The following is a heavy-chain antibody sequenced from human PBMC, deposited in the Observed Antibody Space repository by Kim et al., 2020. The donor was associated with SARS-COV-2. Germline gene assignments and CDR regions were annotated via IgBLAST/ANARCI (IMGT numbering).Heavy chain of an antibody. Sequence: GGSLRLSCAASGFTFSSYWMSWVRQAPGKGLEWVANIKQDGSEKYYVDSVKGRFTISRDNAKNSLYLQMNSLRAEDTAVYYCARDTYYYDSSGYLHWGQGTLVTVSS. D-gene: IGHD3-22*01. J-gene: IGHJ4*02. V-gene: IGHV3-7*03. CDR2: IKQDGSEK. CDR1: GFTFSSYW. CDR3: ARDTYYYDSSGYLH.